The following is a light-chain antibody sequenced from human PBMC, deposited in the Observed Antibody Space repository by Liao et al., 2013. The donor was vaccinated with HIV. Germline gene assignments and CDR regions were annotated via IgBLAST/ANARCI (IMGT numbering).Light chain of an antibody. J-gene: IGLJ2*01. V-gene: IGLV3-21*01. Sequence: SYELTQPPSVSVAPGKTARITCGGNNIGSKSVHWYQQKPGQSPVLVIYQDNKRPSGIPERFSGSNSGNTATLTISGTQAMDEADYYCQAWDSSMAVVFGGGTKLTVL. CDR3: QAWDSSMAVV. CDR2: QDN. CDR1: NIGSKS.